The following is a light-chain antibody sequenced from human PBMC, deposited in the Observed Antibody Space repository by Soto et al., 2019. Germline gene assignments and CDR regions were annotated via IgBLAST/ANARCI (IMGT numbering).Light chain of an antibody. Sequence: QSVLTQSPSASASLGASVKLTCTLSSGHSSYAIAWHQQQPEKGPRYLMKLNSDGSHSKGDGIPDRFSGCSSGAERHLISSSLQSEDEADYYCQTWGTGIQVFGGGTKLTVL. CDR3: QTWGTGIQV. J-gene: IGLJ2*01. CDR1: SGHSSYA. V-gene: IGLV4-69*01. CDR2: LNSDGSH.